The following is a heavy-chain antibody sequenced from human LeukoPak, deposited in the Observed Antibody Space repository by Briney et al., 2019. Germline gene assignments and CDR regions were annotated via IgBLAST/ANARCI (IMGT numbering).Heavy chain of an antibody. J-gene: IGHJ4*02. CDR1: GYTFTDYY. V-gene: IGHV1-2*02. Sequence: ASVRVSCKASGYTFTDYYMHWVRQAPGQGLEWMGWINPNDGDTNYAQKFQGRVTMTRDTSISTAHMEVSRLRSDDTAVYYCARANFLYCSSSTCLFDYWGQGTLVTVSS. D-gene: IGHD2-2*01. CDR2: INPNDGDT. CDR3: ARANFLYCSSSTCLFDY.